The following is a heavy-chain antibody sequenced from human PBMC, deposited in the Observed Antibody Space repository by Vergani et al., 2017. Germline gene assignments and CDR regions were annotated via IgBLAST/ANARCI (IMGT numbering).Heavy chain of an antibody. V-gene: IGHV4-59*01. CDR1: GGSISSYY. CDR2: IYYSGST. Sequence: QVQLQESGPGLVKPSQTLSLTCTVSGGSISSYYWSWIRQPPGKGLEWIGYIYYSGSTNYNPSLTSRVTISVDTSKNQFSLKLSSVTAADTAVYYCAITGTTTVDAFDIWGQGTMVTVSS. J-gene: IGHJ3*02. CDR3: AITGTTTVDAFDI. D-gene: IGHD1-20*01.